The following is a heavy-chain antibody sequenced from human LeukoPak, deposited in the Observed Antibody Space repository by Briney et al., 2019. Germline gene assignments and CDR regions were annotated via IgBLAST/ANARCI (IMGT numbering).Heavy chain of an antibody. CDR3: AKTYYYDSSGYHPAFDI. V-gene: IGHV3-23*01. CDR2: ISGSGGST. CDR1: GFTFSSYA. D-gene: IGHD3-22*01. J-gene: IGHJ3*02. Sequence: PGGSLRLSCAASGFTFSSYAMSWVRQAPGKGLEWVSAISGSGGSTYYADSVKGRFTISRDNSKNTLYLQMNSLRAEDTAVYYCAKTYYYDSSGYHPAFDIWGQGTMVNVSS.